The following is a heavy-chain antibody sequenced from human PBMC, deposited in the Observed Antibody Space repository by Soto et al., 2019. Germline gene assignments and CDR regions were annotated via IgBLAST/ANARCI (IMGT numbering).Heavy chain of an antibody. J-gene: IGHJ4*02. CDR3: ARDRGMDDY. V-gene: IGHV3-23*01. CDR2: ISGGGRTT. Sequence: EVQLLESGGALVQPGGSLRLSCAASGFSFSSYSMNWVRQAPGKGLEWVSVISGGGRTTYYADSVKGRFTISRDNYKNTLYLQMDSLRAEDTAVYYCARDRGMDDYWGQGTLVTVSP. CDR1: GFSFSSYS. D-gene: IGHD1-20*01.